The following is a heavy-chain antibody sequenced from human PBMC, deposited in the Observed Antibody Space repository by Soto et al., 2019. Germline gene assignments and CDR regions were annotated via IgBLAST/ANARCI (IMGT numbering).Heavy chain of an antibody. CDR3: SRSLDS. J-gene: IGHJ4*02. V-gene: IGHV3-7*01. CDR2: INPDGSEK. Sequence: PVGPLRLSCAASGFSFSSFWMDWVRQAPGKGLEWVANINPDGSEKHYVDSVKGRFTISRDNAKNSLYLQMSSLTAEDSALYYCSRSLDSWGQGTRVTVSS. CDR1: GFSFSSFW.